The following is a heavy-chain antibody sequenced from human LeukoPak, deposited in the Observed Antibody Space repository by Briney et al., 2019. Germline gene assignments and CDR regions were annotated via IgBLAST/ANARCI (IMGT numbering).Heavy chain of an antibody. D-gene: IGHD3-16*01. J-gene: IGHJ4*02. CDR1: GYTFTMYG. Sequence: GASVKVSCKTSGYTFTMYGISWVRQAPGHGLEWMGWITPYSGDTKYVQKLQDRLTLTTDVSTSTAYLELRSLRDDDTAVYYCRIGGANYEDFDHWGQGTLVTVSS. CDR2: ITPYSGDT. V-gene: IGHV1-18*01. CDR3: RIGGANYEDFDH.